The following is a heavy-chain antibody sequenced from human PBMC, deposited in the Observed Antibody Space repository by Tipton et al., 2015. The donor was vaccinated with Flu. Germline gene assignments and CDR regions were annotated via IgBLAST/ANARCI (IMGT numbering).Heavy chain of an antibody. V-gene: IGHV4-61*02. Sequence: TLSLTCTVSGGSINSVSHYWSWIRQPAGKGLEWIGRIYTSGSTNYNPSLRSRVTISVDTSRNQFSLKLTSVTAADTAVYYCARRDYSNYVSDPKNWFDSWGQGTPVTVSS. J-gene: IGHJ5*01. CDR2: IYTSGST. CDR3: ARRDYSNYVSDPKNWFDS. CDR1: GGSINSVSHY. D-gene: IGHD4-11*01.